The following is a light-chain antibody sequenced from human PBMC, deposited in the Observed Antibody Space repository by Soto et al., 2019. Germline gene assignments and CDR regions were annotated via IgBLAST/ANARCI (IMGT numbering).Light chain of an antibody. CDR1: SSNIGAGYD. V-gene: IGLV1-40*01. J-gene: IGLJ2*01. CDR3: QSYDSSLRVRV. Sequence: QSVLTQPPSVSGAPGQRVTISCTGSSSNIGAGYDVHWYQQLPGTAPKLLIYGNTNRPSGVPDRFSASKSGTSASLAITGLQPEDEADYYCQSYDSSLRVRVFGGGTKLTVL. CDR2: GNT.